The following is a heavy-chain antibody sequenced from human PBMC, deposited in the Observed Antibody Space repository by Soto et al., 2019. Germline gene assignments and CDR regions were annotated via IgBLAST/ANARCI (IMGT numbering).Heavy chain of an antibody. CDR1: GFTFSSYA. V-gene: IGHV3-23*01. CDR3: AKDQREVLLWFGELLGPFDY. Sequence: EVQLLESGGGLVEPGGSLRLSCAASGFTFSSYAMSWVRQAPGKGLVWVSAISGSGGSTYYADSVKGRFTISRDNSKNTLYLQMNSLRAEDTAVYYCAKDQREVLLWFGELLGPFDYWGQGTLVTVSS. J-gene: IGHJ4*02. CDR2: ISGSGGST. D-gene: IGHD3-10*01.